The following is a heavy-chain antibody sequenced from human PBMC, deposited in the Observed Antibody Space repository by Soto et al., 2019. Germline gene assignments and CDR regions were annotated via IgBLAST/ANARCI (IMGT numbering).Heavy chain of an antibody. V-gene: IGHV1-69*02. Sequence: QVQLVQSGAEVKKPGSSVKVSCKASVGTVSSYTISWVRQAPGQGLEWMGRIIPILGIANYAQKFQGRVTITADKSTSTAYMELSSLRPEDPAFYYRASTVIHDYGSQWGQGNLVPVSS. J-gene: IGHJ4*02. CDR1: VGTVSSYT. D-gene: IGHD3-10*01. CDR3: ASTVIHDYGSQ. CDR2: IIPILGIA.